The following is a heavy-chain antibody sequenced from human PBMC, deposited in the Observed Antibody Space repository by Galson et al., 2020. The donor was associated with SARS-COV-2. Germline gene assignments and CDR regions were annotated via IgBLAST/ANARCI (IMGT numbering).Heavy chain of an antibody. J-gene: IGHJ4*02. Sequence: SKTLSLTCTVSSASMTSTSYYWGWIRQQPAKGLEWIGSMYYICNRDYNPSLRSRVTMSVDTSKNQFSLKLSSVTAADTSVDYGGRWTVRQRIDYWGQGTLVTVSS. CDR3: GRWTVRQRIDY. D-gene: IGHD3-10*01. V-gene: IGHV4-39*07. CDR1: SASMTSTSYY. CDR2: MYYICNR.